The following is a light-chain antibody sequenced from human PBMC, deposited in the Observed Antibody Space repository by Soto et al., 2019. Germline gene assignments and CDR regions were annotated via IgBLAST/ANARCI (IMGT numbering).Light chain of an antibody. Sequence: DIVMTQSPDSLAVSLGERATINCKSSQSVLYSSNNKNYLAWYQQKPGQPPKLLIYWASTRESGVPDRFSGSGSGTDFTLTISSLQAEDVAVYYCQQYYGTLPYTFGQGTKLEIK. J-gene: IGKJ2*01. CDR3: QQYYGTLPYT. CDR2: WAS. CDR1: QSVLYSSNNKNY. V-gene: IGKV4-1*01.